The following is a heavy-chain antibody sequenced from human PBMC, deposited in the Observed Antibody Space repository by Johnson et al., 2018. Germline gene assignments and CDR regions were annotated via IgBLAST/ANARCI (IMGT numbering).Heavy chain of an antibody. D-gene: IGHD3-22*01. V-gene: IGHV3-33*01. CDR3: AASPNYYDSSGYYSVWFRH. J-gene: IGHJ1*01. CDR2: IWDDGSNK. Sequence: QVQLVQSGGGVVQPGRSLRLSCAASGFTFSSYGMHWVRQAPGKGLEGGAVIWDDGSNKYEADSVKGRFIISRDNSKNTLYLQMNSLRAEDTAVYYCAASPNYYDSSGYYSVWFRHWGQGTLVTVSS. CDR1: GFTFSSYG.